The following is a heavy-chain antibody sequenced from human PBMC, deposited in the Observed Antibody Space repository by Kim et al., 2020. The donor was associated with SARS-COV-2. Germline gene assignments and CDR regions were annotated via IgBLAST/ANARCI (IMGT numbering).Heavy chain of an antibody. CDR3: ARWGGSSSGPYYYYGMDV. Sequence: SETLSLTCTVSGGSISSGSYYWSWIRQPAGKGLEWIGRIYTSGSTNYNPSLKSRVTISVDTSKNQFSLKLTSVTAADTAVYYCARWGGSSSGPYYYYGMDVWGQGTTVTVSS. CDR2: IYTSGST. J-gene: IGHJ6*02. D-gene: IGHD6-6*01. CDR1: GGSISSGSYY. V-gene: IGHV4-61*02.